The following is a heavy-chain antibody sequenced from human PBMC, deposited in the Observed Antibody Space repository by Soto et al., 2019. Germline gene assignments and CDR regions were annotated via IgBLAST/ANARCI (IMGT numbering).Heavy chain of an antibody. CDR2: IKQDGREK. CDR1: GFTFRSYW. J-gene: IGHJ4*02. V-gene: IGHV3-7*01. Sequence: EVQLVESGGGLVPPGGSLRLYCAGAGFTFRSYWMSWVRQSPGKGLEWVANIKQDGREKYYVDSVNGRFTISRDNAKNSLYLQMHSPRVEDTAVYYCAREKRANGYFDYWGQGTLVAVSP. CDR3: AREKRANGYFDY. D-gene: IGHD6-25*01.